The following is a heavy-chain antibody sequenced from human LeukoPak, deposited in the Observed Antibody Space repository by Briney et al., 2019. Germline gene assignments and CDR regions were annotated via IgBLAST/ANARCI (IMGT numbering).Heavy chain of an antibody. CDR2: ISSSSSYI. V-gene: IGHV3-21*01. CDR3: ARDIAVTDTFDY. Sequence: GGSLRLSCAASGFTFSSSWMSWVRQAPGKGLEWVSSISSSSSYIYYADSVKGRFTISRDNAKDSLYLQMDSLRADDTAVYYCARDIAVTDTFDYWGQGTLVTVSS. J-gene: IGHJ4*02. D-gene: IGHD6-19*01. CDR1: GFTFSSSW.